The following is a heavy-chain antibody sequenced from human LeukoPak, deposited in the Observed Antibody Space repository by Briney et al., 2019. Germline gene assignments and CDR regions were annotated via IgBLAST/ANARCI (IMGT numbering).Heavy chain of an antibody. CDR1: GFTFSSYA. J-gene: IGHJ4*02. D-gene: IGHD6-13*01. Sequence: HSGGSLRLSCAASGFTFSSYAMSWVRQAPGKGLEWVSAISGSGGSTYYADSVKGRFTISRDNSKNTLYLQMNSLRVEDTAVYYCAKDDSAAAGTRVGGDGTDYWGQGTLVTVSS. V-gene: IGHV3-23*01. CDR3: AKDDSAAAGTRVGGDGTDY. CDR2: ISGSGGST.